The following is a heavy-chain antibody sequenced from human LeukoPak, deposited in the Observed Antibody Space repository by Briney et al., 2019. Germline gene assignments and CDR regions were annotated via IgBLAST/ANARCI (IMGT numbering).Heavy chain of an antibody. CDR2: IKQDGSEK. Sequence: PGGSLRLSCAASGFTFSSYWMSWVRQAPGKGLEWVANIKQDGSEKYYVDSVKGRFTISRDNAKNSLYLQMNSLRAEDTAVYYCARERVDTAMVGRYYFDYWGQGTLVTVSS. J-gene: IGHJ4*02. CDR3: ARERVDTAMVGRYYFDY. D-gene: IGHD5-18*01. CDR1: GFTFSSYW. V-gene: IGHV3-7*01.